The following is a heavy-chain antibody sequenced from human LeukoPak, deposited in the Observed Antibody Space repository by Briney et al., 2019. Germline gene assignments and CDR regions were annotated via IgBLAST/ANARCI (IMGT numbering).Heavy chain of an antibody. V-gene: IGHV4-31*09. CDR3: TAQGGWYIDY. CDR2: IHHEGST. D-gene: IGHD6-19*01. J-gene: IGHJ4*02. Sequence: SQTLSLTCTVSGGSISSGGYYWSWIRQHPGKGLEWIGEIHHEGSTKYSPSLKSRVTISVDKSKNQFSLKLNSVTAADTAVYYCTAQGGWYIDYWGQGTLVTVSS. CDR1: GGSISSGGYY.